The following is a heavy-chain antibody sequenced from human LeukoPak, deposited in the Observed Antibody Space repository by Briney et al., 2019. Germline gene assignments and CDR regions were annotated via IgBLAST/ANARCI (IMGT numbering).Heavy chain of an antibody. CDR1: GFTFSSYG. D-gene: IGHD3-9*01. V-gene: IGHV3-33*01. Sequence: LPGRSLRLSCAASGFTFSSYGMHWVRQAPGKGLKWVAVIWYDGSNKYYADSVKGRFTISRDNSKNTLYLQMNTLRVEDTAVYYCTRDLMDYDVSTGLHHYYMDVWGQGTTVTVSS. CDR3: TRDLMDYDVSTGLHHYYMDV. J-gene: IGHJ6*02. CDR2: IWYDGSNK.